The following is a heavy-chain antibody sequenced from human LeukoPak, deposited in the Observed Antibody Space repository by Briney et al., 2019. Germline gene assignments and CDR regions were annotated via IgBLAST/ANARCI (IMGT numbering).Heavy chain of an antibody. V-gene: IGHV3-48*02. CDR3: ARGLYCGGDCSNWFDP. D-gene: IGHD2-21*02. Sequence: GGSLRLSCAASGFTFSSYSMNWVRQAPGEGLEWVSYISSSSSTIYYADSVKGRFTISRDNAKNSLYLQMNSLRDEDTAVYYCARGLYCGGDCSNWFDPWGQGTLVTVSS. CDR1: GFTFSSYS. CDR2: ISSSSSTI. J-gene: IGHJ5*02.